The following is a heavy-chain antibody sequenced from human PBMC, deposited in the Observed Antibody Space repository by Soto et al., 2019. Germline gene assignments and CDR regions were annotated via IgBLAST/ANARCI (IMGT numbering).Heavy chain of an antibody. D-gene: IGHD2-2*01. Sequence: GGSLRLSCAASGFTFSSYDMHWVRQVTGIGLEWVSGIGTAGDTNFPGSVKGRFTISRENAKNTLYLQMNSLRAEDTAVYYCARDFCPVPTCYDLWGQGVLVTVSS. J-gene: IGHJ4*02. CDR2: IGTAGDT. CDR3: ARDFCPVPTCYDL. V-gene: IGHV3-13*01. CDR1: GFTFSSYD.